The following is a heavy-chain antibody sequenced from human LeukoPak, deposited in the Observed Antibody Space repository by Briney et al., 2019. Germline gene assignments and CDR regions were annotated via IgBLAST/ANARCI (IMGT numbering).Heavy chain of an antibody. CDR3: ARGSYSSSWYYDY. J-gene: IGHJ4*02. D-gene: IGHD6-13*01. CDR1: GGSFRGYY. V-gene: IGHV4-34*01. CDR2: INQSGST. Sequence: SETLSLTCAVYGGSFRGYYWSWIREPPGKGLEWSGEINQSGSTNYNPSLKSRVTISVDTSKNQFSLKLSSVTAADTAVYYCARGSYSSSWYYDYWGQGTLVTVSS.